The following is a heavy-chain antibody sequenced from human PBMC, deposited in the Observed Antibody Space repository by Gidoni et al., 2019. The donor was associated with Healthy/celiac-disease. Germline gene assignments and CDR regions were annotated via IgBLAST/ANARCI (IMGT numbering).Heavy chain of an antibody. CDR3: ARVGMVRGVIIPAFDY. CDR1: GFTCSDYY. Sequence: QVQLVESGGGLVKPGGSLRLSCAASGFTCSDYYMGWIRQAPGKGLECVSYISSSSSYTTYADSVKGRFTISRDNAKNSLYLKMNSLRAEDTAVYYCARVGMVRGVIIPAFDYWGQGTLVTVSS. CDR2: ISSSSSYT. V-gene: IGHV3-11*05. D-gene: IGHD3-10*01. J-gene: IGHJ4*02.